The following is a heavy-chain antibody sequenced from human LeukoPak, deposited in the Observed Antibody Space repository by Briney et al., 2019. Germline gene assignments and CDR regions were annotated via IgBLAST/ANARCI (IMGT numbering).Heavy chain of an antibody. D-gene: IGHD2-8*01. V-gene: IGHV6-1*01. Sequence: SQTLSLTCAISGDSVSSNSAAWNWIRQSPSRGLEWLGRTYYRTKWYNDNAVSVKNRTPTSPNTSKSQSSLQLNSVTPEAAAVYYCASDLGFKVLYNWGQGILFTVS. J-gene: IGHJ4*02. CDR1: GDSVSSNSAA. CDR3: ASDLGFKVLYN. CDR2: TYYRTKWYN.